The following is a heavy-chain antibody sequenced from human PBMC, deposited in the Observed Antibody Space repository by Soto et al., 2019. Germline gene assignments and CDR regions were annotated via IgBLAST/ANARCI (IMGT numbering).Heavy chain of an antibody. J-gene: IGHJ5*02. CDR2: ISSSSSTI. D-gene: IGHD1-26*01. CDR1: GFTFSSYS. Sequence: GGSLRLSCAASGFTFSSYSMNWVRQAPGKGLEWVSYISSSSSTIYYADSVKGRFTISRDDSKNSLYLQMNSLKIEDTAVYYCARVVGAPNWFDPWGQGTLVTVSS. V-gene: IGHV3-48*01. CDR3: ARVVGAPNWFDP.